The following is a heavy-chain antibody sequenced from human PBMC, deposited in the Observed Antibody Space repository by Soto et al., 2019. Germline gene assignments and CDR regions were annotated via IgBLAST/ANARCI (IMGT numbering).Heavy chain of an antibody. CDR1: GFIFSNYA. CDR3: AKDLIRGDGYVDFDY. Sequence: EVELLESGGGLVQPGGSLRLSCAASGFIFSNYAMFWVRQPPGKGLDWVSTIYAGGGTTHYAESVKGRFTISRDNSNNRLYLQLNNLKAEDTAVYFCAKDLIRGDGYVDFDYWGQGTLVTVSS. J-gene: IGHJ4*02. V-gene: IGHV3-23*01. D-gene: IGHD3-10*01. CDR2: IYAGGGTT.